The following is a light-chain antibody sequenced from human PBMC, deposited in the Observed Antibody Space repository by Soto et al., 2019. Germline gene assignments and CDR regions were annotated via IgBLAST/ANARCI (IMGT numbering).Light chain of an antibody. J-gene: IGKJ4*01. Sequence: EVVLTQSPGTLSLSPGERATLSCRASQSVRSSYFAWYQQKPGQAPRLLMYGVSNRATGIPDRFSGSGSGTDFTLTISRLVPEDFAVYYCQQYDSSHLTFGGGTKVEIK. V-gene: IGKV3-20*01. CDR3: QQYDSSHLT. CDR2: GVS. CDR1: QSVRSSY.